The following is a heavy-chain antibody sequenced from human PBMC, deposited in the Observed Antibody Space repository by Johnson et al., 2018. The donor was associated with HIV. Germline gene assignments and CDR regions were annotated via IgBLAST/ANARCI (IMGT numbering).Heavy chain of an antibody. CDR3: ARAMYTSGWSYDAFDI. J-gene: IGHJ3*02. CDR1: GFTFSDYY. D-gene: IGHD6-19*01. CDR2: ISSSDSTI. Sequence: VQLVESGGGVVRPGGSLRLSCAASGFTFSDYYMSWIRQAPGKGLEWISYISSSDSTIYSADSVQGRFTISRDNAKKSLYLQMNSLRAEDTAMYYCARAMYTSGWSYDAFDIWGQGTKVTVSS. V-gene: IGHV3-11*04.